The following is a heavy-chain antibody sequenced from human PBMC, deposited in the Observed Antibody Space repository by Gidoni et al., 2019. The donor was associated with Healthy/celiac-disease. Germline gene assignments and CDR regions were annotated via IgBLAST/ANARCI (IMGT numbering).Heavy chain of an antibody. CDR1: GFTFSSYA. CDR3: ATTPYYDSSGYPDDYWYFDL. V-gene: IGHV3-23*01. CDR2: ISGSGGST. Sequence: EVQLLESGGGLVQPGGSLRLSCAASGFTFSSYAMSWVRPAPGKGLGWVSAISGSGGSTYYADSVKGRFTISRDNSKNTLYLQMNSLRAEDTAVYYCATTPYYDSSGYPDDYWYFDLWGRGTLVTVSS. D-gene: IGHD3-22*01. J-gene: IGHJ2*01.